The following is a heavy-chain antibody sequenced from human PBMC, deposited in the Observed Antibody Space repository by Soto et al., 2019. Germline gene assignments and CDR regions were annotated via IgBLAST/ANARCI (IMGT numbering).Heavy chain of an antibody. CDR1: GGSMSSSSYY. J-gene: IGHJ5*02. CDR3: ASPQIAFYNWFDP. D-gene: IGHD3-3*02. CDR2: IYYSGST. V-gene: IGHV4-39*01. Sequence: SETLSLTCTGSGGSMSSSSYYGGWIRQPPGKGLEWIGSIYYSGSTYYNPSLKSRVTISVDTSKNQFSLKLSSVTAADTAVYYCASPQIAFYNWFDPWGQGTLVTVS.